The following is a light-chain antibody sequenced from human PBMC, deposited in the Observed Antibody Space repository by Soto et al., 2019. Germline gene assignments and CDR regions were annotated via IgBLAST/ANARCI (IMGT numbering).Light chain of an antibody. Sequence: EIVLTQSPGTLSLSPGERATLSCRASQSVSSSYLAWYQQKPGHAPRLLIYGASSRATGITDRFSGSGSGTDVTLTISRLEPEDFAVYYCQQDGSSPWAFGQGTKVDIK. J-gene: IGKJ1*01. CDR2: GAS. CDR1: QSVSSSY. V-gene: IGKV3-20*01. CDR3: QQDGSSPWA.